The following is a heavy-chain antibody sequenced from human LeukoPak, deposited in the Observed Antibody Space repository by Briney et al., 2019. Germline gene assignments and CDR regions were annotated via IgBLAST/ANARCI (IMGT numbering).Heavy chain of an antibody. J-gene: IGHJ3*02. Sequence: SETLSLTCTVSGGSISSYYWSWIRQPPGKGLEWIGYIYYSGSTNYNPSLKSRVTISVDTSKNQFSLKLSSVTAADTAVYYCARDLDFWSGYSAFDIWGQGTMVTVSS. CDR2: IYYSGST. CDR1: GGSISSYY. D-gene: IGHD3-3*01. V-gene: IGHV4-59*01. CDR3: ARDLDFWSGYSAFDI.